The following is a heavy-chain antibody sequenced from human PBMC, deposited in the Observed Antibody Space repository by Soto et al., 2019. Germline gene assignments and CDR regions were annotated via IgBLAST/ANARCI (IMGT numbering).Heavy chain of an antibody. CDR3: AFSQGIPDAFDI. CDR1: GFTFSSHS. J-gene: IGHJ3*02. Sequence: GGSLRLSCAASGFTFSSHSMNWVRQAPGKGLEWVSYISSSSTIYYADSVKGRFTISRDNAKNSLYLQMNSLRAEDTAVYYCAFSQGIPDAFDIWGQGTMVTVSS. D-gene: IGHD2-21*01. CDR2: ISSSSTI. V-gene: IGHV3-48*01.